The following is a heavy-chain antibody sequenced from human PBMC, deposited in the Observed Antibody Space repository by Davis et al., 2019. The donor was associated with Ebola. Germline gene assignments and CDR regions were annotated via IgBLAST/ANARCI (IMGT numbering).Heavy chain of an antibody. V-gene: IGHV3-53*01. CDR1: GFSVSDNY. J-gene: IGHJ4*02. CDR2: IYSSGIT. D-gene: IGHD2-2*01. Sequence: GESLKISCEASGFSVSDNYMIWVRQAPGKGLEWVSVIYSSGITYHADSVKGRFTISRDNSKNTLYLQMNSLRADDTAVYYCAREGKYRDESRTFDYWGQGTLVTVSS. CDR3: AREGKYRDESRTFDY.